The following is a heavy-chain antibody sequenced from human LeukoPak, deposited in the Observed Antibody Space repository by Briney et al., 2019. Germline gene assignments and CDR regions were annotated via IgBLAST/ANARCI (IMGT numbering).Heavy chain of an antibody. J-gene: IGHJ4*02. Sequence: GDSLNISCKGSGYTFTTSWIGWVRQMPGKGLEWMGIIYPGDSDTIYSPSFQGQVTISADKSISTAYLQWSSLKASDTAMCYCARIVDTSGYSDFDYWGQGTLVTVSS. CDR2: IYPGDSDT. D-gene: IGHD3-22*01. V-gene: IGHV5-51*01. CDR1: GYTFTTSW. CDR3: ARIVDTSGYSDFDY.